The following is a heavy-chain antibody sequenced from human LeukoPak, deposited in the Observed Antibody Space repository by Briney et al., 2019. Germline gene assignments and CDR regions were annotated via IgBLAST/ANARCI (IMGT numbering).Heavy chain of an antibody. CDR3: AREPSCSGGSCYSDEGDAFDI. D-gene: IGHD2-15*01. Sequence: ASVKVSCKASGYTFTSYYMHWVRQAPGQWLEWMGIINPSGGSTSYAQKFQGRVTMTRDTSTSTVYMELSSLRSEDTAVYYCAREPSCSGGSCYSDEGDAFDIWGQGTMVTVSS. J-gene: IGHJ3*02. V-gene: IGHV1-46*01. CDR2: INPSGGST. CDR1: GYTFTSYY.